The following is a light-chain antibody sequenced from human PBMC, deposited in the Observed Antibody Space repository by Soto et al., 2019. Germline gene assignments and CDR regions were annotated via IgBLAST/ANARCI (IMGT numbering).Light chain of an antibody. V-gene: IGKV3-20*01. J-gene: IGKJ5*01. Sequence: EFVLTQSPGTLSLSPGERATLSFMASQTVRTNYLAWYQQKPGQAPRLLIYDASSRATGIPDRFSGGGSGTDFTLTISRLEPEDFAVYYCQQHGSSPITFGKGTRLEIK. CDR2: DAS. CDR1: QTVRTNY. CDR3: QQHGSSPIT.